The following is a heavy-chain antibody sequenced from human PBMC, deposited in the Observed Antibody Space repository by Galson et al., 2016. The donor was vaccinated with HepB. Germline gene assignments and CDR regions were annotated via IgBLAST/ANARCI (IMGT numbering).Heavy chain of an antibody. V-gene: IGHV4-59*08. J-gene: IGHJ4*02. D-gene: IGHD1-14*01. Sequence: ETLSLTCTVSGGSISSNYWSWIRQPPGKGLEWIGFIYYTGSTNYNPSLNSRVTISVDTSKNQFSLKLSSVTAADTAVYYCAASPPEYPPFEIDYWGQGTLATVSS. CDR2: IYYTGST. CDR1: GGSISSNY. CDR3: AASPPEYPPFEIDY.